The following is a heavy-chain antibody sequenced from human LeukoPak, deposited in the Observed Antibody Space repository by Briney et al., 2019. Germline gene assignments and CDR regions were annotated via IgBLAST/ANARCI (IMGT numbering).Heavy chain of an antibody. CDR2: ISVYSGNI. J-gene: IGHJ4*02. CDR1: GYTFPSYF. Sequence: GASVKVSCKASGYTFPSYFMHWVRQAPGQGLEWMGWISVYSGNINYAHKFQDRLTVTTDSSTATAYMELRSLRSDDTAVYYCARNIRNLDYWGQGTLVTVSS. D-gene: IGHD2/OR15-2a*01. V-gene: IGHV1-18*04. CDR3: ARNIRNLDY.